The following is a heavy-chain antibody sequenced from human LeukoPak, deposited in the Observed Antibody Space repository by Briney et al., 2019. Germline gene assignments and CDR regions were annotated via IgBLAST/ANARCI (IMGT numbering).Heavy chain of an antibody. CDR1: GGTFSSYA. V-gene: IGHV1-69*04. CDR3: ARGSSLDYGDYKGMDV. CDR2: IIPILGIA. Sequence: SVKVSCKASGGTFSSYAISWVRQAPGQGLEWGGRIIPILGIANYAQKFQGRVTITADKSTSTAYMELSSLRSEDTAVYYCARGSSLDYGDYKGMDVWGQGTTVTVSS. D-gene: IGHD4-17*01. J-gene: IGHJ6*02.